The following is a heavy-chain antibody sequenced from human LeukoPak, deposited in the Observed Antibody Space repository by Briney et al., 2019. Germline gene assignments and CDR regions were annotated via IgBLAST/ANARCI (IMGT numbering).Heavy chain of an antibody. V-gene: IGHV3-66*01. D-gene: IGHD6-19*01. CDR1: RFTVSSNY. CDR3: AGDWGSGWYYFDY. J-gene: IGHJ4*02. Sequence: PGGSLRLSCAASRFTVSSNYMSWVRQAPGKGLEWVSIIYSGGSTYYADSVKGRFTISRDNSKNTLYLQMNSLRAEDTAVYYCAGDWGSGWYYFDYWGQGTLVTVSS. CDR2: IYSGGST.